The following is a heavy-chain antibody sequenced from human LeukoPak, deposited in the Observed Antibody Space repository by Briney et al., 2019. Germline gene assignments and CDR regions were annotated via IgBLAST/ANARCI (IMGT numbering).Heavy chain of an antibody. V-gene: IGHV3-23*01. Sequence: GGSLRLSCAASGFTFSSYGMSWVRQAPGKGLEWVSAISGSGGSTYYADSVKGRFTISRDNSKNTLYLQMNSLRAEDTAVYYCAKYYGDYVLIDYWGQGTLVTVSS. CDR3: AKYYGDYVLIDY. CDR2: ISGSGGST. D-gene: IGHD4-17*01. CDR1: GFTFSSYG. J-gene: IGHJ4*02.